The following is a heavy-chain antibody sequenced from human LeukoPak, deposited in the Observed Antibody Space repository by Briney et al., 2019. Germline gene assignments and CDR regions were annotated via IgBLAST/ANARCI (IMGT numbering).Heavy chain of an antibody. V-gene: IGHV3-23*01. Sequence: GGSLRLSCAASGFTFSSYAMSWVRQAPGKGLEWVSAISGSGGSTYYADSVKGRFTISRDNAKNSLYLQMNSLRAEDTAVYYCARASAGVRGIQIENFDYWGQGTLVTVSS. CDR1: GFTFSSYA. J-gene: IGHJ4*02. CDR3: ARASAGVRGIQIENFDY. D-gene: IGHD3-10*01. CDR2: ISGSGGST.